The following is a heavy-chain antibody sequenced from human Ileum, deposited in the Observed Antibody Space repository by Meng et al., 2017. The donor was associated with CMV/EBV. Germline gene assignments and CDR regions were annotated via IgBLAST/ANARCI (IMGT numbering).Heavy chain of an antibody. CDR3: ARDLTNKWFYY. Sequence: QLRQSRPGLVKPAETLSLTCTASGAPISSGSHSWAWFRQPPGKRLEWIGSMYFSGIADYNPSLKSRVTISLHATQKQFSLRLTSVTAADSAVYFCARDLTNKWFYYWGQGTLVTVSS. D-gene: IGHD1-26*01. CDR2: MYFSGIA. J-gene: IGHJ4*02. CDR1: GAPISSGSHS. V-gene: IGHV4-39*07.